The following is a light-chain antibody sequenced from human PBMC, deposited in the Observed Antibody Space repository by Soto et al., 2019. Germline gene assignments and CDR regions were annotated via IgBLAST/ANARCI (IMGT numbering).Light chain of an antibody. V-gene: IGLV2-14*01. J-gene: IGLJ1*01. CDR1: SSDVGGYNY. CDR2: DVS. CDR3: SVYTSSSTPYV. Sequence: QSALTQPASVSGSPGQSITISCTGTSSDVGGYNYVSWYQQHPGKAPKLMIYDVSNRPSGVSNRFSGSKSGKPASLTISGLQAEDEADYYCSVYTSSSTPYVFGTGTKLTVL.